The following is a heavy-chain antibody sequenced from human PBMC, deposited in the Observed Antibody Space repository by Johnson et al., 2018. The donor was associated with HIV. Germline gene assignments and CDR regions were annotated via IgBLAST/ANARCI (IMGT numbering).Heavy chain of an antibody. CDR2: IPYNGSNK. Sequence: QVLLLESGGGVVQPGKSLRLSCAASGFTFSSYGMHWVRQAPGKGLEWVAVIPYNGSNKYYADSVKGRFTISRDNSKNKLYLQMNSLRGEDTAVYYCAKSTQANNYRESGRYGAFEVWGQETMVIVSS. CDR3: AKSTQANNYRESGRYGAFEV. CDR1: GFTFSSYG. J-gene: IGHJ3*01. D-gene: IGHD4-11*01. V-gene: IGHV3-30*18.